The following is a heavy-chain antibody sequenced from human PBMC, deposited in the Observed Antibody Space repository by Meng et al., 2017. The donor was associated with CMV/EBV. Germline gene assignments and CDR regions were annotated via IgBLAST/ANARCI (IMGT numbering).Heavy chain of an antibody. Sequence: SETLSLTCTVSGGSISSYYWSWIRQPPGKGLEWIGYIYYSGSTDYNPSLKSRVTISVDTSKNQFSLKLSSVTAADTAVYYCARSDSSGYYYFDYWGQGTLVTVSS. CDR3: ARSDSSGYYYFDY. CDR1: GGSISSYY. J-gene: IGHJ4*02. CDR2: IYYSGST. V-gene: IGHV4-59*01. D-gene: IGHD3-22*01.